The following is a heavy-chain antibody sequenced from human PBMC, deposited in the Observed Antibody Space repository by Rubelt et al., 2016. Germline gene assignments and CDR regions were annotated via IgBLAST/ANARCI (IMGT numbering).Heavy chain of an antibody. D-gene: IGHD3-16*02. Sequence: QVQLVQSGAEVKKPGASVKVSCKASGYTFTSYGISWVRQAPGQGLQWMGWTSAYNGNTNYAQKLQGRVTMTTDTSTSTAYMELRSLRSDDTAVYYCARVMITFGGVIEVGWFDPWGQGTLVTVSS. CDR3: ARVMITFGGVIEVGWFDP. CDR2: TSAYNGNT. J-gene: IGHJ5*02. V-gene: IGHV1-18*01. CDR1: GYTFTSYG.